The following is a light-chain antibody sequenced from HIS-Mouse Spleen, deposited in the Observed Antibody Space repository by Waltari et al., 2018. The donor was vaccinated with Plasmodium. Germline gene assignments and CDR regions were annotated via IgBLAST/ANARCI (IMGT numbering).Light chain of an antibody. CDR1: SSDVGGYNY. Sequence: QSALTQPRSVSGSPGQSVTISCTGTSSDVGGYNYVSWYQQHPGKAPKLMIYVVSKRPPGVTDRFAGSKSGNTASLTISGLQAEDEADYYCCSYAGSYTWVFGGGTKLTGL. CDR3: CSYAGSYTWV. J-gene: IGLJ2*01. V-gene: IGLV2-11*01. CDR2: VVS.